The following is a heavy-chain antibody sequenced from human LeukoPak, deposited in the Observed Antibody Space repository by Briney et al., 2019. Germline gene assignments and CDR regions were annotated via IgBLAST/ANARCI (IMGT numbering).Heavy chain of an antibody. CDR1: GFTPSSYG. V-gene: IGHV3-33*01. J-gene: IGHJ3*02. CDR2: IWYDGRNN. CDR3: ARNQDYGVYKSVGDFDI. Sequence: GSLRLSCAASGFTPSSYGMHWVRPAPDRGLGWGAVIWYDGRNNYYADSVKGRVTTSRDNSKNTMYLQMNSLRGEETAVYYCARNQDYGVYKSVGDFDIWGQGTMVTVSS. D-gene: IGHD4-17*01.